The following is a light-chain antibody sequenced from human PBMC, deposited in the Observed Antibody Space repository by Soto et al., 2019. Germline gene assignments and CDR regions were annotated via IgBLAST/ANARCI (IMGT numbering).Light chain of an antibody. CDR2: GAS. Sequence: EIVLTQSPGTLSLSPGERATISCRASQSVSSIYLAWYQQKPGQAPRLLIYGASSRATGIPDRFSGSGSGTDFTLTISRLEPEDFAVYYCQQYGSSPPITFGQGTRLEIK. CDR1: QSVSSIY. V-gene: IGKV3-20*01. CDR3: QQYGSSPPIT. J-gene: IGKJ5*01.